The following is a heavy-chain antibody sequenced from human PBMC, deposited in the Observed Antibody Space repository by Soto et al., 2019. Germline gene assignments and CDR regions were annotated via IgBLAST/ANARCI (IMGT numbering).Heavy chain of an antibody. CDR1: GYTFTSYA. D-gene: IGHD2-8*02. CDR3: STGGKYYGMDA. Sequence: ASVKVSCKXSGYTFTSYAMNWVRQAPGQGLEWMGWINTNTGNPTYAQGFTGRFVFSLDTSVSTAYLQICSLKAEDTAVYYCSTGGKYYGMDAWGQGTTVTVSS. CDR2: INTNTGNP. J-gene: IGHJ6*02. V-gene: IGHV7-4-1*01.